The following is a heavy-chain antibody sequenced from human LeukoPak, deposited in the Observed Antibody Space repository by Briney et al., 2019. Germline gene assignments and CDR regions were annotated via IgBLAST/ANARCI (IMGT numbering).Heavy chain of an antibody. Sequence: ASVKVSCKASGYTFTAYYIHWVRQAPGQGLEWMGWINPNSGGTNYAQRFQDRVTMTRDTSITTAYMELSRLRSDDTAMFYCARGETLYSGMDVRGQGTTVTVSS. CDR2: INPNSGGT. V-gene: IGHV1-2*02. J-gene: IGHJ6*02. CDR3: ARGETLYSGMDV. CDR1: GYTFTAYY.